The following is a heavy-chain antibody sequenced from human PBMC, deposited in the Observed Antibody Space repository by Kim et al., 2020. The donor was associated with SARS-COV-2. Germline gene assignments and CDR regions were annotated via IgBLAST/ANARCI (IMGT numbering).Heavy chain of an antibody. CDR2: ISSSSYI. CDR1: GFTFSSYS. Sequence: GGSLRLSCAASGFTFSSYSMNWVRQAPGKGLEWVSSISSSSYIYYADSVKGRFTISRDNAKNSLYLQMNSLRAEDTAVYYCARSLSVKMATIVERGYYYYGMDVWGQGTTVTVSS. CDR3: ARSLSVKMATIVERGYYYYGMDV. V-gene: IGHV3-21*01. J-gene: IGHJ6*02. D-gene: IGHD5-12*01.